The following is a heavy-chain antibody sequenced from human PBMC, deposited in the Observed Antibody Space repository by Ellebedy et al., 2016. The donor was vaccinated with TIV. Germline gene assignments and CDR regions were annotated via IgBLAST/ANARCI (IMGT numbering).Heavy chain of an antibody. J-gene: IGHJ4*02. D-gene: IGHD3-22*01. CDR1: GFTFIIYS. CDR3: AKEGRRNYDTSGYPYYFDY. CDR2: ISSSSRTI. Sequence: GGSLRLSXAASGFTFIIYSLNWVRQAPGKGLEWVSYISSSSRTIYYADSVKGRFTISRDNAKNSLYLQMNSLRAEDTAVYYCAKEGRRNYDTSGYPYYFDYWGQGILVTVSS. V-gene: IGHV3-48*01.